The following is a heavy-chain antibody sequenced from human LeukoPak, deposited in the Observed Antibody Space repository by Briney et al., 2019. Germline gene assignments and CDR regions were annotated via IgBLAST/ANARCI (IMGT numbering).Heavy chain of an antibody. CDR3: ARDPKGGYYYGMDV. V-gene: IGHV4-31*03. Sequence: ASQTLSLTCTVSGGSISSGGYYWSWIRQHPGKGLEWIGYIYYSGSTYYNPSLKSRVTISVDTSKNQFSLKLSSVTAADTAVYYCARDPKGGYYYGMDVWGQGTTVTVSS. CDR2: IYYSGST. J-gene: IGHJ6*02. CDR1: GGSISSGGYY. D-gene: IGHD3-16*01.